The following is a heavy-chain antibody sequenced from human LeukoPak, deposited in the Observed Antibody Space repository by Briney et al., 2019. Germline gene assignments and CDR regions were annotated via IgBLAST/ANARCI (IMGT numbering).Heavy chain of an antibody. CDR1: GFSFSDYE. Sequence: GGSLRLSCAASGFSFSDYEMNWVRQSPAKGLEWVSNISPNGGTKYYAGSVKGRFTISRDNAKNSLYLQMNSLRAEDTGVYSCSKLAVASADSWGQGTLVTVSS. CDR3: SKLAVASADS. CDR2: ISPNGGTK. V-gene: IGHV3-48*03. D-gene: IGHD6-19*01. J-gene: IGHJ4*02.